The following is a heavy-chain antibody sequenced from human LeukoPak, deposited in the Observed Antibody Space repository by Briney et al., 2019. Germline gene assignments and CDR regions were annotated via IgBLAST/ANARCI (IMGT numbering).Heavy chain of an antibody. Sequence: SVKVSCTASGGTFSSYAISWVRQAPGQGLEWMGGIIPIFGTANYAQKLQGRVTITADESTSTAYMELSSLRSEDTAVYYCTRDMRDSSGYYYYYYYGMDVWGQGTTVTVSS. CDR3: TRDMRDSSGYYYYYYYGMDV. CDR2: IIPIFGTA. CDR1: GGTFSSYA. D-gene: IGHD3-22*01. V-gene: IGHV1-69*13. J-gene: IGHJ6*02.